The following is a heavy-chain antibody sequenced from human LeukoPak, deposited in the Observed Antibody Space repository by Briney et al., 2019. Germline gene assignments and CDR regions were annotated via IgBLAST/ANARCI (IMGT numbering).Heavy chain of an antibody. CDR1: GFTFSSYW. CDR2: IYTDGSST. D-gene: IGHD1-14*01. Sequence: GGSLRLSYAASGFTFSSYWMSWVRQAPGKGLEWVSRIYTDGSSTNYADSVKGRFTISRDNAKNTLYLQMNSLRGEDTVVYYCARGVSNRFDYWGQGTLVTVSS. CDR3: ARGVSNRFDY. V-gene: IGHV3-74*01. J-gene: IGHJ4*02.